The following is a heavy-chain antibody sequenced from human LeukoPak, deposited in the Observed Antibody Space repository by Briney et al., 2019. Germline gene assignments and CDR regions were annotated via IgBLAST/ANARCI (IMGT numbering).Heavy chain of an antibody. D-gene: IGHD4-17*01. CDR1: GFTFSSYG. CDR3: SRSTVTTGRYYYMDV. CDR2: ISGSGGST. V-gene: IGHV3-23*01. Sequence: GGSLRLSCAASGFTFSSYGMSWVRQAPGKGLEWVSAISGSGGSTYYADSVKGRFTISRDNSKNTLYLQMNSRRAEDTALYYCSRSTVTTGRYYYMDVWGKGTTVTISS. J-gene: IGHJ6*03.